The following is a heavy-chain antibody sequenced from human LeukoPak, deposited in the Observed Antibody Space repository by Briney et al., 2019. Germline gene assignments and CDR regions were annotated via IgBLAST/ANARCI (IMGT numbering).Heavy chain of an antibody. Sequence: GGSLRLSCAASGFTFSSYGMHWVRQAPGKGLEWVAFIRYDGSNKYYADSVKGRFTISRDNSKNTLYLQMNSLRAEDTAVYYCASQPYLDNSGYYFYWGQGTLVTVSS. CDR1: GFTFSSYG. CDR3: ASQPYLDNSGYYFY. D-gene: IGHD3-22*01. CDR2: IRYDGSNK. J-gene: IGHJ4*02. V-gene: IGHV3-30*02.